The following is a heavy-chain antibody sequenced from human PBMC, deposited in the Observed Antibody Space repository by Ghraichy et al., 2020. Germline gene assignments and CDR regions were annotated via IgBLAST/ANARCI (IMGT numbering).Heavy chain of an antibody. CDR2: IYYSGST. CDR1: GGSISTYY. Sequence: SQTLSLTCTVSGGSISTYYWSWIRQPPGKGLEWIAYIYYSGSTNYNPSLKSRVTISVDTSKNQFSLRLSSVTAADTAVYYCARDPSGIGYSFDYWGQGTLVTVSS. D-gene: IGHD1-1*01. CDR3: ARDPSGIGYSFDY. J-gene: IGHJ4*02. V-gene: IGHV4-59*01.